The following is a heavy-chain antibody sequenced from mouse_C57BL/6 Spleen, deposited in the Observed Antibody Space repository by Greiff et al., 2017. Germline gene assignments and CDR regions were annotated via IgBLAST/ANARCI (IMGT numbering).Heavy chain of an antibody. J-gene: IGHJ1*03. Sequence: EVKLMESGPGLVKPSQSLSLTCSVTGYSITSGYYWNWIRQFPGNKLEWMGYISYDGSNNYNPSLKNRISITRDTSKNQFFLKLNSVTTEDTATYYCARGRGYGNPFDVWGTGTTVTVSS. CDR3: ARGRGYGNPFDV. CDR2: ISYDGSN. V-gene: IGHV3-6*01. CDR1: GYSITSGYY. D-gene: IGHD2-1*01.